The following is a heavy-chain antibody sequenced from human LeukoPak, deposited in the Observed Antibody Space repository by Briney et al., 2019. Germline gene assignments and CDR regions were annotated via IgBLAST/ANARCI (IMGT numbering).Heavy chain of an antibody. Sequence: ASVKVSCKASGYTFTGYYMHWVRQAPGQGLEWMGWINPNSGGTNYAQKFQGRVTMTRDTSISTAYMELSRLRSDDTAVYYCASGVVVVAATWSSYYYGMDVWGQGTTVIVSS. CDR3: ASGVVVVAATWSSYYYGMDV. V-gene: IGHV1-2*02. CDR1: GYTFTGYY. J-gene: IGHJ6*02. CDR2: INPNSGGT. D-gene: IGHD2-15*01.